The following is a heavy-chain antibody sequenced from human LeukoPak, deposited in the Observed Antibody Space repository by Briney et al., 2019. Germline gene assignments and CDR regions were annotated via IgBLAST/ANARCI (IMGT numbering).Heavy chain of an antibody. CDR1: GYTFTSYY. J-gene: IGHJ3*02. V-gene: IGHV1-2*02. Sequence: ASVKVSCKASGYTFTSYYMHWVRQAPGQGLEWMGWINPNSGGTNYAQKFQGRVTMTRDTSISTAYMELSRLRSDDTAVYYCARERRYCSSTSCYTYAFDIWGQGTMVTVSS. D-gene: IGHD2-2*02. CDR2: INPNSGGT. CDR3: ARERRYCSSTSCYTYAFDI.